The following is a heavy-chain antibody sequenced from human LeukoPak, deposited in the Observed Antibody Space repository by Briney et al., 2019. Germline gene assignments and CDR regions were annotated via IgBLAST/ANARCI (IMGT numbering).Heavy chain of an antibody. Sequence: GSLRLSCAASGLIFSSYGMHWVRQAPGKGLEWVAVISYDGSNKYYADSVKGRFTISRDNSKNTLYLQMNSLRAEDTAVYYCASGGSSLRDPPDYWGQGTLVTVSS. J-gene: IGHJ4*02. V-gene: IGHV3-30*03. CDR1: GLIFSSYG. D-gene: IGHD3-16*01. CDR2: ISYDGSNK. CDR3: ASGGSSLRDPPDY.